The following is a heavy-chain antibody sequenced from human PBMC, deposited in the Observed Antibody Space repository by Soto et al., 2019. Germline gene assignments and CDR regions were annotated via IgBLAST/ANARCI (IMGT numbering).Heavy chain of an antibody. D-gene: IGHD2-21*02. Sequence: XSLKVSCKASGYTFTSYYMHWVRQAPGQGLEWMGIINPSGGSTSYAQKFQGRVTMTRDTSTSTVYMELSSLRSEYTAVYYCARDSGVTESDYWGQGPLVTVSS. J-gene: IGHJ4*02. V-gene: IGHV1-46*01. CDR2: INPSGGST. CDR1: GYTFTSYY. CDR3: ARDSGVTESDY.